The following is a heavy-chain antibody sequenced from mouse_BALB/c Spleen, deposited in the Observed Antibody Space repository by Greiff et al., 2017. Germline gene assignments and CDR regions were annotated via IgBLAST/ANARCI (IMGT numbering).Heavy chain of an antibody. V-gene: IGHV1-7*01. CDR1: GYTFTSYW. Sequence: VKLMESGAELAKPGASVKMSCKASGYTFTSYWMHWVKQRPGQGLEWIGYINPSTGYTEYNQKFKDKATLTADKSSSTAYMQLSSLTSEDSAVYYCARHYYGPLAMDYWGQGTSVTVSS. J-gene: IGHJ4*01. CDR3: ARHYYGPLAMDY. D-gene: IGHD1-1*01. CDR2: INPSTGYT.